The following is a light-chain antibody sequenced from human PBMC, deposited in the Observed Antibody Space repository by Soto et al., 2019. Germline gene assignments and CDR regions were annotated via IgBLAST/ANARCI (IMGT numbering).Light chain of an antibody. J-gene: IGKJ1*01. CDR1: QSVTSSY. V-gene: IGKV3-20*01. CDR3: QQYVSSPWT. CDR2: AAS. Sequence: ESGLTQSPGTLSLSPGERATLSCRASQSVTSSYLAWYQQKPGQAPRLLIYAASKRATGIPDRFSGSGSGTDFTLTISGLEPEDFAMYYCQQYVSSPWTFGQGTKVKIK.